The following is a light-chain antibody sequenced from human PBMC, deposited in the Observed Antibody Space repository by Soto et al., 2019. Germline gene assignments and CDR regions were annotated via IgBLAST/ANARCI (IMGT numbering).Light chain of an antibody. CDR3: QPYNNWPRT. CDR2: GAS. V-gene: IGKV3-15*01. J-gene: IGKJ1*01. CDR1: QTVSSN. Sequence: EIVMTQSPATLSVSPEEGATLSCRASQTVSSNLAWYQQVPGQAPRLLIYGASTRATGVPARFSGSGSGTEFTLTISRLQSEDFAVYYCQPYNNWPRTFGQGTKVEVK.